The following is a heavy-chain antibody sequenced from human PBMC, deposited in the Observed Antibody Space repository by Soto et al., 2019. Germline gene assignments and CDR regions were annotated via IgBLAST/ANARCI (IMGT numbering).Heavy chain of an antibody. D-gene: IGHD7-27*01. CDR3: ARGGDQVPFYY. V-gene: IGHV1-18*01. J-gene: IGHJ4*02. CDR1: GYTFSNYG. Sequence: QVQLVQSGAAVKKPGASVKVSCKASGYTFSNYGISRVRQAPGQGLEWMGGINAYNGNTNYAQKLQGRVTMTTDTSTRTAYMERRSLRSDDTAVYYWARGGDQVPFYYWGQGSLVTVSS. CDR2: INAYNGNT.